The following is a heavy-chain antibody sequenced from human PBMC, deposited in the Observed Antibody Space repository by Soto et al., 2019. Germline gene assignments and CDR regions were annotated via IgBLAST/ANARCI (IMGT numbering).Heavy chain of an antibody. D-gene: IGHD4-17*01. V-gene: IGHV4-34*01. CDR1: GGSFVGYF. CDR2: INHSGST. CDR3: ARGKTTVTTFISYYYGMDV. Sequence: SETLCVTCAVYGGSFVGYFWSWIRKTTGKGLEWIGEINHSGSTNYNPSLKSRVTISVDTSKNQFSLKLSSVTAADTAVYHCARGKTTVTTFISYYYGMDVWGQGTTVTVSS. J-gene: IGHJ6*02.